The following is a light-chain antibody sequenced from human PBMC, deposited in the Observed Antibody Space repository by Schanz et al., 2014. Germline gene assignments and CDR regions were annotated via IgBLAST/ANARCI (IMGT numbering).Light chain of an antibody. CDR2: DAS. Sequence: GDRVTITCRASQSISSWLAWYQQKPGKAPKLLIYDASSLESGVPSRFSGSGSGTDFTLTISSLQPEDVATYYCQQYGSSPRTFGQGTKVEIK. CDR1: QSISSW. CDR3: QQYGSSPRT. V-gene: IGKV1-5*01. J-gene: IGKJ1*01.